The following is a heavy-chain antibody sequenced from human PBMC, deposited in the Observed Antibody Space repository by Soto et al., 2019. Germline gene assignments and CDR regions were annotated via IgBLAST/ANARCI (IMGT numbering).Heavy chain of an antibody. J-gene: IGHJ6*02. CDR3: ARDLWGIVGDAMDV. Sequence: GAPVKVSCKASGYTVTHYGVSRVGQAPGQGLEWMGWISAYNGNTNYAQKLQGRVTMTTDTSTSTAYMELRSLRSDDTAVYYCARDLWGIVGDAMDVWGQGTTVTVSS. CDR2: ISAYNGNT. V-gene: IGHV1-18*01. CDR1: GYTVTHYG. D-gene: IGHD1-26*01.